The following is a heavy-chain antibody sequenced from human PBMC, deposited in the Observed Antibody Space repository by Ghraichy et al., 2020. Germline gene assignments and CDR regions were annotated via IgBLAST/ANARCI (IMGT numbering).Heavy chain of an antibody. CDR2: ISGSGGST. CDR1: GFTFSSYA. CDR3: AKGRYSYGYRPLFDY. J-gene: IGHJ4*02. V-gene: IGHV3-23*01. Sequence: GGSLRLSCAASGFTFSSYAMSWVRQAPGKGLEWVSAISGSGGSTYYADSVKGRFTISRDNSKNTLYLQMNSLRAEDTAVYYCAKGRYSYGYRPLFDYWGQGTLVTVSS. D-gene: IGHD5-18*01.